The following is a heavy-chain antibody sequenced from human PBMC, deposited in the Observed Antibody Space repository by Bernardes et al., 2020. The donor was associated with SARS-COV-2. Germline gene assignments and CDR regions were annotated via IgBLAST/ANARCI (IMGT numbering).Heavy chain of an antibody. V-gene: IGHV3-33*01. CDR2: IWYDASNK. Sequence: GSLRLSCAASGFTFSSYGMHWVRQAPGKGLEWVAVIWYDASNKYYIDSVKGRFTISRDNSKNTVSLQMDSLRAEDTAVYYCARERPGNYFDYWGQGTLVTVSS. CDR1: GFTFSSYG. CDR3: ARERPGNYFDY. D-gene: IGHD1-26*01. J-gene: IGHJ4*02.